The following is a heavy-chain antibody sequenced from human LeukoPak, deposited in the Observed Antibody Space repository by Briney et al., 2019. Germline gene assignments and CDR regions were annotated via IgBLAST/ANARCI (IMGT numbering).Heavy chain of an antibody. J-gene: IGHJ5*02. CDR2: INGDGRRI. CDR1: GFTFSTAW. D-gene: IGHD3-10*01. Sequence: PGGSLRLSCVASGFTFSTAWMHWARQTPGKGLVWVSHINGDGRRINYADDVKGRFTISRDNAKNTLYLQMNSLRVEDTAVYYCVRDLPRTSGPLGQGTLVTVSS. V-gene: IGHV3-74*01. CDR3: VRDLPRTSGP.